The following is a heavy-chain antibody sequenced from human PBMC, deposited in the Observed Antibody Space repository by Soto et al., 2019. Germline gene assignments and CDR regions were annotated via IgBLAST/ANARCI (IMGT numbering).Heavy chain of an antibody. J-gene: IGHJ4*02. D-gene: IGHD6-6*01. CDR1: GFTFSSYA. Sequence: GASVKVSCAASGFTFSSYAMSWVRQAPGKGLEWVSVISGSGGTTYYADSVKGRFTISRDNSKNTLYLQMNSLRAEDTAVYYCAKGRPPFDYWGQGTLVTSPQ. V-gene: IGHV3-23*01. CDR2: ISGSGGTT. CDR3: AKGRPPFDY.